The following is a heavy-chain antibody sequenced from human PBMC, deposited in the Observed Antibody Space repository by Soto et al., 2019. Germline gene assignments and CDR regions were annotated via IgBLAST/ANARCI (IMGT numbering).Heavy chain of an antibody. CDR3: ARGAGDLTYFDY. J-gene: IGHJ4*02. D-gene: IGHD4-17*01. Sequence: EVQLVETGGGLVQPGGSLRLSCAASGFTVRSSYMGWVRQAPGKGLEWVSGIYASSRTFYADSVKGRFTISRDNSKNTLYLQMNSLRAEDTAVYYCARGAGDLTYFDYWGQGTLVTVSS. CDR1: GFTVRSSY. V-gene: IGHV3-53*02. CDR2: IYASSRT.